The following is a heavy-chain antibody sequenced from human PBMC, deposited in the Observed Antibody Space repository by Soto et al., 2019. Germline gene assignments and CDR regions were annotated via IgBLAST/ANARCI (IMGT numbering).Heavy chain of an antibody. CDR1: GFTFSSYG. V-gene: IGHV3-33*01. J-gene: IGHJ2*01. CDR3: ARGLVRATDYWYFDL. Sequence: QVQLVGSGGGVVQPGRSLRLSCAASGFTFSSYGMHWVRQAPGKGLEWVAVIWYDGSNKYYADCVKGRFTISRDNCKNTLYLQMNSLRAEDTAVYYCARGLVRATDYWYFDLWGRGTLVTVSS. D-gene: IGHD1-26*01. CDR2: IWYDGSNK.